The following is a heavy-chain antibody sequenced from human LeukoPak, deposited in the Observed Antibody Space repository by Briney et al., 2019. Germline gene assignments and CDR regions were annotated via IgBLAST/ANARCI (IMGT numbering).Heavy chain of an antibody. J-gene: IGHJ5*02. D-gene: IGHD7-27*01. CDR2: FSGSGGGI. V-gene: IGHV3-23*01. CDR1: GFTFSSYA. CDR3: AIDPNWGTHP. Sequence: GGSLRLSCAASGFTFSSYAMSWVRQAPGKGLEWVSAFSGSGGGIHYADSVKGRFTISRDNSKNALYLQMNSLRVEDTAVYYCAIDPNWGTHPWGQGVLVTVSS.